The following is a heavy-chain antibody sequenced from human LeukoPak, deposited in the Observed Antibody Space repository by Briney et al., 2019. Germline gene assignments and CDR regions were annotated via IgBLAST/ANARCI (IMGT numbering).Heavy chain of an antibody. J-gene: IGHJ6*03. D-gene: IGHD3-22*01. CDR1: GGAIISYY. CDR3: ARLKFYDSTGYSPGCDMDV. V-gene: IGHV4-4*07. CDR2: IYPTGNT. Sequence: KSSETLSPTCSVSGGAIISYYWSWIRQPAGKGPEWIGRIYPTGNTDYNPSLKTRVTMSTDLSKKQFSLRLRSVTAADTAVYYCARLKFYDSTGYSPGCDMDVWGKGSAVTVSS.